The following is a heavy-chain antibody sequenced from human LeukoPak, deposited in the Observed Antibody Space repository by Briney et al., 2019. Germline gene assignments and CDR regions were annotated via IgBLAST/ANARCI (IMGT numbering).Heavy chain of an antibody. D-gene: IGHD2-15*01. CDR1: GYTFTSYG. Sequence: ASVKVSCKASGYTFTSYGISWVRQAPGQGLEWMGWISAYNGNTNYAQKLQGRVTMTRDMSTSTDYLELSSLRSEDTAVYYCSRNTSVTGEEWWYTAWGEETLVIVSS. J-gene: IGHJ5*02. CDR3: SRNTSVTGEEWWYTA. V-gene: IGHV1-18*01. CDR2: ISAYNGNT.